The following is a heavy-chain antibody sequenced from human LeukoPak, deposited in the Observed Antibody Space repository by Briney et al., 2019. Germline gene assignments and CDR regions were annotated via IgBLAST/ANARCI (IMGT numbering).Heavy chain of an antibody. CDR1: GGTFSSYA. CDR3: ATQPPTGTTLGGEIDY. D-gene: IGHD1-1*01. J-gene: IGHJ4*02. Sequence: GASVKVSCKASGGTFSSYAISWVRQAPGQGLEWMGGIIPFFGTANYAQKFQGRVTITADESTSTAYMELSSLRSEDTAVYYCATQPPTGTTLGGEIDYWGQGTLVTVSS. CDR2: IIPFFGTA. V-gene: IGHV1-69*01.